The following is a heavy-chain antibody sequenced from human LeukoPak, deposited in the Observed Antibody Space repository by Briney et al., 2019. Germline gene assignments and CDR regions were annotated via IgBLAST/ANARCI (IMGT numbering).Heavy chain of an antibody. D-gene: IGHD5-24*01. CDR3: ARDGGYKMDV. J-gene: IGHJ6*02. CDR2: IKSGGSTT. V-gene: IGHV3-74*01. Sequence: GGSLRLSCAASGFTFSGYWLHWVRQAPGKGLVWVSTIKSGGSTTRYADSVKGRFTISRDNAKNTLFLQVDSLRAEDTAVYYCARDGGYKMDVWGQGTTVTVS. CDR1: GFTFSGYW.